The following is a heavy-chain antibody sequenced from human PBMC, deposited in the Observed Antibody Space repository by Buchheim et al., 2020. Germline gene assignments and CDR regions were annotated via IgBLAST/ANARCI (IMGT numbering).Heavy chain of an antibody. CDR2: IYYSRSP. V-gene: IGHV4-31*03. CDR3: ARTTVVTLFDY. Sequence: QVQLQESGPGLVKPSQTLSLTCPVSGCSISSGGYYWSWIRQHPGKGLEWLGYIYYSRSPYFHPSLKSRVTISVDTSKNHFSLKLSSVTAADTAVYYCARTTVVTLFDYWGQGTL. J-gene: IGHJ4*02. D-gene: IGHD4-23*01. CDR1: GCSISSGGYY.